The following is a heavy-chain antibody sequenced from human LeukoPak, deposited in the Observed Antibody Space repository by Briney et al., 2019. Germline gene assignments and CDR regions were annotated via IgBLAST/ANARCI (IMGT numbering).Heavy chain of an antibody. V-gene: IGHV4-59*01. D-gene: IGHD3-16*01. CDR3: ARETSQKGAHYMDV. Sequence: PSETLSLTCTVSGGSISSYYWSWIRQPPGKGLKWIGNIYYSGYTTYSPSLRSRVTISVYTSKNQFSLKLSSVTAADTAVYYCARETSQKGAHYMDVWGKGTTITISS. J-gene: IGHJ6*03. CDR1: GGSISSYY. CDR2: IYYSGYT.